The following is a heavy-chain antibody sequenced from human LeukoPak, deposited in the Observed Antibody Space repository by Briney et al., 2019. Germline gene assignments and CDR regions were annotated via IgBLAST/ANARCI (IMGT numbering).Heavy chain of an antibody. V-gene: IGHV3-30-3*01. CDR2: ISYDGSNK. J-gene: IGHJ4*02. D-gene: IGHD3-22*01. CDR1: GFTFSSYA. Sequence: HPGGSLRLSCAASGFTFSSYAMHWVRQAPGKGLEWVAVISYDGSNKYYADSVKGRFTISRDNSKNTLYLQMNSLRAEDTAVYYCARKWIVVVIPFDYWGQGTLVTVSS. CDR3: ARKWIVVVIPFDY.